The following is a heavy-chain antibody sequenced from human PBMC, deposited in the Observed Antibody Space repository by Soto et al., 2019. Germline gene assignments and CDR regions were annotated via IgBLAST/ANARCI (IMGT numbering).Heavy chain of an antibody. CDR3: AREDKSSGHAGTFQH. J-gene: IGHJ1*01. D-gene: IGHD6-25*01. CDR2: ISNDGNSQ. CDR1: GFTFNIFP. Sequence: QVQLVESGGGVVQPGRYLRLSCTASGFTFNIFPMHWVRQAPGKGLEWVAVISNDGNSQQYADSVKGRFTFSRDNSKNTLYLEMNTLRGEDTAMYYCAREDKSSGHAGTFQHWGQGTLVTVS. V-gene: IGHV3-30-3*01.